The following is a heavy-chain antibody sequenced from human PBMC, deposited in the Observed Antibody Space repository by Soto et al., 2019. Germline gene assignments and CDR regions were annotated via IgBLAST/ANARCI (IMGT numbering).Heavy chain of an antibody. Sequence: PGGSLRLSCAASGLTFSNFAMSWVRQAPGKGLEWVSAISDSGGKTYYAGSVKGRFTISRDSSKNTLYLQMNSLRADDTAVYYCAKGINWELPLDYWGQGTLVTVSS. J-gene: IGHJ4*02. CDR2: ISDSGGKT. V-gene: IGHV3-23*01. D-gene: IGHD1-26*01. CDR3: AKGINWELPLDY. CDR1: GLTFSNFA.